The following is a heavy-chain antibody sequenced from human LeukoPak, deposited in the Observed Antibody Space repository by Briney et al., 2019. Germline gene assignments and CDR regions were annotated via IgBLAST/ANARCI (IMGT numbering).Heavy chain of an antibody. CDR3: ARVPGRQQGFDY. CDR2: INPNSGGT. CDR1: GYTFTGYY. V-gene: IGHV1-2*02. J-gene: IGHJ4*02. Sequence: ASVKVSCKASGYTFTGYYMHWVRQAPGQGLEWMGWINPNSGGTNYAQKFQGRVTMTRDTSISTAYMELSRLRSDDTAVYYCARVPGRQQGFDYWGQGTLVTVSS. D-gene: IGHD6-13*01.